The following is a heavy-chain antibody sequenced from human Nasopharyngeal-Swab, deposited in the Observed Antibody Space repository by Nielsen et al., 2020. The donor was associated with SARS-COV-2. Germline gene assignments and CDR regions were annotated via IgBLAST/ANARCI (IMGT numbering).Heavy chain of an antibody. CDR1: GFTFSDYY. V-gene: IGHV3-11*01. CDR2: ISSTGNTI. D-gene: IGHD2-21*01. CDR3: ARIAVSTDFDY. Sequence: GESLKISCAASGFTFSDYYMSWIRQAPGKGPEWLSYISSTGNTIYYADSVEGRFTISRDNAKNSLYLQMNSLRVEDTAVYFCARIAVSTDFDYWGQGTLVTVSS. J-gene: IGHJ4*02.